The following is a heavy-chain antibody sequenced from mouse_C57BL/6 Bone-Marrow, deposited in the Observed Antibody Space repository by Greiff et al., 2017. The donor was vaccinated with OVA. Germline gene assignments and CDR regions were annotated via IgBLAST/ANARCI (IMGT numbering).Heavy chain of an antibody. V-gene: IGHV1-55*01. CDR3: AGWLLLV. Sequence: VQLQQPGAELVKPGASVKMSCKASGYTFTSYWITWVKQRPGQVLEWIGDIYPGSGSTNYNEKFKSKATLTVATSSSTAYMQLSSLTSEDSAVYYCAGWLLLVWGTGTTVTVSS. D-gene: IGHD2-3*01. J-gene: IGHJ1*03. CDR2: IYPGSGST. CDR1: GYTFTSYW.